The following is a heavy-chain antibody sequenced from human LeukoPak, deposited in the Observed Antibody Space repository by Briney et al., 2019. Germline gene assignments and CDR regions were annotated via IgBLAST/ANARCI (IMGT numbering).Heavy chain of an antibody. CDR3: AGRNVVVLAAVFDP. CDR1: GGSISSYY. V-gene: IGHV4-59*01. D-gene: IGHD2-2*01. J-gene: IGHJ5*02. Sequence: SETLSLTCTVSGGSISSYYWSWIRQPPGKGLEWIGYIYYSGSTNYNPSLKSRVTISVDTSKNQFSLKLSSVTAADTAVYYCAGRNVVVLAAVFDPWGQGTLVTVSS. CDR2: IYYSGST.